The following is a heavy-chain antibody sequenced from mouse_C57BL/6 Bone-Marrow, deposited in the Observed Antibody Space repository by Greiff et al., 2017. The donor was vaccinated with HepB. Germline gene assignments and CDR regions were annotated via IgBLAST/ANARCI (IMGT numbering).Heavy chain of an antibody. Sequence: QVQLQQSGPELVKPGASVKISCKASGYAFSSSWMNWVKQRPGKGLEWIGRIYPGDGDTNYNGKFKGKATLTADKSSSTAYMQLSSLTSEESAVYFCARSWGDFDYWGQGTTLTVSS. V-gene: IGHV1-82*01. D-gene: IGHD4-1*01. J-gene: IGHJ2*01. CDR1: GYAFSSSW. CDR3: ARSWGDFDY. CDR2: IYPGDGDT.